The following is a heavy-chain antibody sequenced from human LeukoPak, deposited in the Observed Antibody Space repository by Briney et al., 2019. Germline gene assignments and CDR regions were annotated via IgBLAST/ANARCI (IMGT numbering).Heavy chain of an antibody. CDR1: GGTFISYA. CDR3: ARRGAYYYGSGSPGAFDI. V-gene: IGHV1-69*01. CDR2: IIPIFGTA. J-gene: IGHJ3*02. Sequence: SVKVSCKASGGTFISYAISWVRQAPGQGLEWMGGIIPIFGTANYAQKFQGRVTITADESTSTAYMELSSLRSEDTAVYYCARRGAYYYGSGSPGAFDIWGQGTMVTVSS. D-gene: IGHD3-10*01.